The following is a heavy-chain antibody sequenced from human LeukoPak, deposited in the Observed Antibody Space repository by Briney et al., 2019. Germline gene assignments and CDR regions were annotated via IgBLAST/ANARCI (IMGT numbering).Heavy chain of an antibody. V-gene: IGHV3-9*01. Sequence: GGSLRLSCAASGFTFDDYAMHWVRQAPGQGLEWVSGISWNSGSIGYADSVKGRFTISRDNAKNSLYLQMNSLRPEDTALYYCAALDCGNYYGDYWGQGTLVTVSS. CDR1: GFTFDDYA. CDR2: ISWNSGSI. D-gene: IGHD1-26*01. CDR3: AALDCGNYYGDY. J-gene: IGHJ4*02.